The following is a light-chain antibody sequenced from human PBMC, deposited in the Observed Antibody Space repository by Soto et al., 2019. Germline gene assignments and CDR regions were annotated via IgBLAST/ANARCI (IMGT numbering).Light chain of an antibody. V-gene: IGLV2-14*01. Sequence: ARTQAAYVSRAALQSIPITKTRTTSDVGRYNYVSWYQQHPGKAPKLIIYDVSNRPSGVSNRFSGSKSGNTASLTISWLQAEDEADYYCNSYTSSSSYVFGTGTKVTVL. J-gene: IGLJ1*01. CDR2: DVS. CDR1: TSDVGRYNY. CDR3: NSYTSSSSYV.